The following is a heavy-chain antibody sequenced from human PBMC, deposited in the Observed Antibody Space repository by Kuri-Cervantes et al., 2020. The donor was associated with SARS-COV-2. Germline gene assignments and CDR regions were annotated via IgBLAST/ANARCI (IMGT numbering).Heavy chain of an antibody. CDR2: INHSGST. CDR3: ARVAGYGGNSFTDY. D-gene: IGHD4-23*01. CDR1: GGSFSGYY. J-gene: IGHJ4*02. V-gene: IGHV4-34*01. Sequence: GSLRLSCAVYGGSFSGYYWSWIRQPPGKGLEWIGEINHSGSTNYNPSLESRVTISVDTSKNQFSLKLSSVTAADTAVYFCARVAGYGGNSFTDYWGQGTLVTVSS.